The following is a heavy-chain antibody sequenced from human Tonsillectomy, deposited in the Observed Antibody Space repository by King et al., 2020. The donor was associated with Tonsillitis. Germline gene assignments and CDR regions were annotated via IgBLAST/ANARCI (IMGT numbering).Heavy chain of an antibody. J-gene: IGHJ6*02. CDR1: GFTFSRYG. V-gene: IGHV3-30*18. D-gene: IGHD3-10*01. CDR3: AKGYGSGNYYYHFGMDV. Sequence: VQLVESGGGVVQPGRSLRLSCAASGFTFSRYGMHWVRQAPGKGLEWVAVISYDGSNKYYADYVKGRFTISRDISNNTLYLQMNSLRAEDTAVYYCAKGYGSGNYYYHFGMDVWGQGTTVTVSS. CDR2: ISYDGSNK.